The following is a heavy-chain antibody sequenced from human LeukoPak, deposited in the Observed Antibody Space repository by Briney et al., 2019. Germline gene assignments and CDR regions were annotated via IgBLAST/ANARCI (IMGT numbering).Heavy chain of an antibody. D-gene: IGHD6-19*01. Sequence: GETLRLSCAGSGFTFSTYGMNWVRQAPGKGLEWVSGVTPCGDPTYYADSVKGRFIISRDNSKNTLYLQMNSLRAEDTAVYYCAKLAPFIAVAGRLDYWGQGTLVTVSS. J-gene: IGHJ4*02. CDR3: AKLAPFIAVAGRLDY. CDR1: GFTFSTYG. CDR2: VTPCGDPT. V-gene: IGHV3-23*01.